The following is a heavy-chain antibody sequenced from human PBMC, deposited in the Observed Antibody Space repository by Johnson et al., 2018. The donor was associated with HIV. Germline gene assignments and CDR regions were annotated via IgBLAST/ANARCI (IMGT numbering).Heavy chain of an antibody. D-gene: IGHD6-13*01. J-gene: IGHJ3*02. Sequence: VQLVESGGGVVLPGGSLRLSCAASGFTVSSYYMSWVRQAPGKGLEWVSVLFSGGSIYFADSVKGRFTISRDNSKNTLYLQMNRLRAEDTAVYYCAKGGVEYSSTWFDAFDIWGPGTMVTVSS. V-gene: IGHV3-66*01. CDR1: GFTVSSYY. CDR2: LFSGGSI. CDR3: AKGGVEYSSTWFDAFDI.